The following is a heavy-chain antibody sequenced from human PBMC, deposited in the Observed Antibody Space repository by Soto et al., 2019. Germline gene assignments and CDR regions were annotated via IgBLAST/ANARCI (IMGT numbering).Heavy chain of an antibody. CDR2: IWFDGSNK. CDR3: ATTGPY. CDR1: GFTFSSYG. J-gene: IGHJ4*02. Sequence: QVQLVESGGGVVQPGRSLRLSCAASGFTFSSYGMHWVRQAPGKGLEWVAVIWFDGSNKFYADSVKGRFTISRDNSKHTVSLQRNSLRDEDSTAYYCATTGPYWGQGTLVTVSS. V-gene: IGHV3-33*01.